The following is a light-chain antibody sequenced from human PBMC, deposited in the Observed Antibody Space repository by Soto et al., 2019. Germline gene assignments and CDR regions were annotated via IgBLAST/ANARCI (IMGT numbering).Light chain of an antibody. CDR1: QSVYRNF. V-gene: IGKV3-20*01. J-gene: IGKJ4*01. CDR2: GSS. Sequence: EIVLTQSPGTLSLSPGESATLSCRAIQSVYRNFLAWYQQKSGQAPMLLIYGSSSSDSGIPDRFSGSGSGTDFTLTISRLDSDDFAVYYCQHYGXSLTFIGWTKV. CDR3: QHYGXSLT.